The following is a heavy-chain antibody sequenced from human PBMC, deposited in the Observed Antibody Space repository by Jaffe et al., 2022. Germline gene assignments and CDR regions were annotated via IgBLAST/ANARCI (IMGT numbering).Heavy chain of an antibody. D-gene: IGHD6-19*01. CDR3: AKEGVAVAGTGGFDY. J-gene: IGHJ4*02. CDR2: ISWNSGSI. Sequence: EVQLVESGGGLVQPGRSLRLSCAASGFTFDDYAMHWVRQAPGKGLEWVSGISWNSGSIGYADSVKGRFTISRDNAKNSLYLQMNSLRAEDTALYYCAKEGVAVAGTGGFDYWGQGTLVTVSS. CDR1: GFTFDDYA. V-gene: IGHV3-9*01.